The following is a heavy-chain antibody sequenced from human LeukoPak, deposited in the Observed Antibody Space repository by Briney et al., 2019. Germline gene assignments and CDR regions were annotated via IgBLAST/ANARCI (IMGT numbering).Heavy chain of an antibody. CDR3: AKEKTDSSGWYFDY. J-gene: IGHJ4*02. V-gene: IGHV3-23*01. CDR1: GFTFSIYS. CDR2: FSGSGGST. Sequence: PGGSLRLSCAVSGFTFSIYSINWVRQAPGRGLEWGSAFSGSGGSTYYADSVKGRFTISRDNSKNTLYLQMNSLRAEDTAVYYCAKEKTDSSGWYFDYWGQGTLVTVSS. D-gene: IGHD6-19*01.